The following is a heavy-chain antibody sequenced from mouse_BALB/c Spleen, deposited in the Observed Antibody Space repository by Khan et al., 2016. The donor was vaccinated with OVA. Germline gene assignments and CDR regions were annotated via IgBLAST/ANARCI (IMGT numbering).Heavy chain of an antibody. CDR1: GYTFTSYW. CDR2: INPSTGYT. CDR3: ANHGSSSAWLTY. V-gene: IGHV1-7*01. Sequence: VQLKESGAELAKPGASVKMSCKASGYTFTSYWMHWVKQRPGQGLEWIGYINPSTGYTEYNQRFKDKATLTADKSSSTAYMQLSSLTSEESAVYYCANHGSSSAWLTYWGQGTLGTVSA. J-gene: IGHJ3*01. D-gene: IGHD1-1*01.